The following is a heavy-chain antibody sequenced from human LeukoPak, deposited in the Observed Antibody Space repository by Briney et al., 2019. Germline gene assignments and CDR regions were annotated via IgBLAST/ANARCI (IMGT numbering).Heavy chain of an antibody. CDR2: IYHSGST. V-gene: IGHV4-38-2*02. CDR1: GYSISSGYY. Sequence: SETLSLTCTVSGYSISSGYYWGWIRQPPGKGLEWIGSIYHSGSTYYNPSLKSRVTISVDTSKNQFSLKLSSVTAADTAVYSCARVVAHGFGVVRAFDIWGQGTMVTVSS. D-gene: IGHD3-3*01. J-gene: IGHJ3*02. CDR3: ARVVAHGFGVVRAFDI.